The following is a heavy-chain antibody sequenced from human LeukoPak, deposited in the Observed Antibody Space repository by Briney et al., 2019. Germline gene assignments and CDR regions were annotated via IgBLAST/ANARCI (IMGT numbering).Heavy chain of an antibody. CDR1: GFTFSTYD. CDR2: ISSSGNTM. Sequence: SGGSLRLSCAASGFTFSTYDMNWVRQAPRKGLEWVSFISSSGNTMYYADSVKGRFTISRDYAKNSVYLQMNSLRVEDTAVYYCARDRDGYNYGGQGFDYWGQGTLVTVSS. CDR3: ARDRDGYNYGGQGFDY. D-gene: IGHD5-24*01. J-gene: IGHJ4*02. V-gene: IGHV3-48*03.